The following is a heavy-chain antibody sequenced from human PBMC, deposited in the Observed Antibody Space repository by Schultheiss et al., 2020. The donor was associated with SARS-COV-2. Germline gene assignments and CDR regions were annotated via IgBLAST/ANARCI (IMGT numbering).Heavy chain of an antibody. D-gene: IGHD5-18*01. Sequence: GGSLRLSCAASGFTVSRNYMSWVRQAPGKGLEWVANIKQDGSEKYYVDSVKGRFTISRDNAKNSLYLQMNSLRAEDTAVYYCARDSDTAMVALVYWGQGTLVTVSS. V-gene: IGHV3-7*01. CDR2: IKQDGSEK. CDR1: GFTVSRNY. CDR3: ARDSDTAMVALVY. J-gene: IGHJ4*02.